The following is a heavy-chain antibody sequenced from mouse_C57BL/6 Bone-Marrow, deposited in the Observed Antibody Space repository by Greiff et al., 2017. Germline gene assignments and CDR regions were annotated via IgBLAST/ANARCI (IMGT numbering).Heavy chain of an antibody. D-gene: IGHD1-1*01. V-gene: IGHV1-72*01. CDR1: GYTFTSYW. CDR3: ARWFIKGYFDV. CDR2: IDPNSGGT. Sequence: VQLQQPGAELVKPGASVTLSCKASGYTFTSYWMHWVKQRPGRGLEWIGRIDPNSGGTKYNEKFKSKATLTVDKPSSTAYMQLSRRTSEDSAVYDCARWFIKGYFDVWGTGTTVTVSS. J-gene: IGHJ1*03.